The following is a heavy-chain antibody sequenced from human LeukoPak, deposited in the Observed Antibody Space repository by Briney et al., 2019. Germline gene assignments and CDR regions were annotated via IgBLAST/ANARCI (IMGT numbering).Heavy chain of an antibody. CDR2: INPNSGGT. CDR1: GYTFTGYY. V-gene: IGHV1-2*02. D-gene: IGHD2-15*01. J-gene: IGHJ5*02. CDR3: ARDGGYCSGGSCYSVYRFWFDP. Sequence: ASVKVSCKASGYTFTGYYMHWVRQAPGQGLEWMGWINPNSGGTNYAQKFQGRVTMTRDTSISTVYMELSRLRSDDTAVYYCARDGGYCSGGSCYSVYRFWFDPWGQGTLVTVSS.